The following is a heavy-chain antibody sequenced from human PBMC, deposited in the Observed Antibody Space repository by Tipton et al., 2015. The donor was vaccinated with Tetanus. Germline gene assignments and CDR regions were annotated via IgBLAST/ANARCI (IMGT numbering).Heavy chain of an antibody. CDR1: GYTFTGNY. Sequence: QVQLVQSGAEVKKPGASVKVSCTASGYTFTGNYIHWVRQVPGQRLEWMAWINPNSGGTDFARKFQGRVTVTRDTSISTAYMELSGLRSDDTAVYYCAFGLAVAGSDALDFWGQGTMVTVSS. CDR3: AFGLAVAGSDALDF. V-gene: IGHV1-2*02. D-gene: IGHD6-19*01. J-gene: IGHJ3*01. CDR2: INPNSGGT.